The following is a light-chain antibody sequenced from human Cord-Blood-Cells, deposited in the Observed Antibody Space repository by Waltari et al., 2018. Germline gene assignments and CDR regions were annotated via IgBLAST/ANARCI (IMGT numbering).Light chain of an antibody. Sequence: QSALTQPASVSGSPGQSITISCTGTSSDVGGYNYVSWYQQHPDKAPKLMIYDVSKRPSGVSNRFSGSKSGNTASLTISGLQAEDEADYYCSSYTSSSLYVFGTGTKVTVL. CDR2: DVS. CDR3: SSYTSSSLYV. CDR1: SSDVGGYNY. J-gene: IGLJ1*01. V-gene: IGLV2-14*01.